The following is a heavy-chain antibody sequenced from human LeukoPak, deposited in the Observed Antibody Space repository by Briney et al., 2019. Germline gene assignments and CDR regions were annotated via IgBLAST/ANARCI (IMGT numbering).Heavy chain of an antibody. CDR3: ATGSYSSGWYGLG. V-gene: IGHV1-8*03. D-gene: IGHD6-19*01. J-gene: IGHJ4*02. CDR2: MDPNSGNT. Sequence: ASVKVSCKASGYTFTSYDINWVRQATGQGLEWLGWMDPNSGNTGYAQKFQGRVTITRNTSISTAYMELSSLRSEDTAVYYCATGSYSSGWYGLGWGQGTLVTVSS. CDR1: GYTFTSYD.